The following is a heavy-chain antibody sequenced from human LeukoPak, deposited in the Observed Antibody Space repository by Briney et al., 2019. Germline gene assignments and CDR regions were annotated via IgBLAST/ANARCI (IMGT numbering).Heavy chain of an antibody. CDR1: GDSISYFY. V-gene: IGHV4-4*07. CDR2: IHTSGTT. CDR3: ARETVAGSGMAFDI. D-gene: IGHD6-19*01. J-gene: IGHJ3*02. Sequence: SETLSLTCSVSGDSISYFYWSWIRQPAGKGLEWIGRIHTSGTTNYNPSLKSRVTTSVDTSKNQFSLRLSSVTAADTAVYYCARETVAGSGMAFDIWGQGTMVTVSS.